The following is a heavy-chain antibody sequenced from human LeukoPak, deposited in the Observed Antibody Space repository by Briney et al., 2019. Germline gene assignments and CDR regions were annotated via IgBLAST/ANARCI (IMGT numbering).Heavy chain of an antibody. CDR3: ARGSRSTHFDY. V-gene: IGHV3-9*01. Sequence: PGRSLRLSCAASGFTFDDYAVHWVRQAPGKGLEWVSGISRNSGSIGYADSVKGRFTISRDNAKNSLYLQMNSLRAEDTALYYCARGSRSTHFDYWGQGTLVTVSS. CDR1: GFTFDDYA. CDR2: ISRNSGSI. J-gene: IGHJ4*02. D-gene: IGHD2-15*01.